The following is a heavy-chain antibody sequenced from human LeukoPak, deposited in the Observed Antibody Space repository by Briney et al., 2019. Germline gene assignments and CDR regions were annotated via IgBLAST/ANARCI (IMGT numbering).Heavy chain of an antibody. CDR3: ARQWEMDTIIDY. Sequence: SETLSLTCTVSGGSISSYYWSWIRQPPGKGLEWIGHIYYSGSTNYNPSLKSRVTISVDTSKNQFSLKLSSVTAADTAVYYCARQWEMDTIIDYWGQGTLVTVSA. D-gene: IGHD5-24*01. V-gene: IGHV4-59*08. CDR2: IYYSGST. CDR1: GGSISSYY. J-gene: IGHJ4*02.